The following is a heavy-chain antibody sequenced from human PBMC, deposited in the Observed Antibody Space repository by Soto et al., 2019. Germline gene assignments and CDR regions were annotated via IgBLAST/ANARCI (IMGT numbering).Heavy chain of an antibody. CDR3: ARDQLPTIAAASYGMDV. CDR2: IIPIFGTA. D-gene: IGHD6-13*01. J-gene: IGHJ6*02. CDR1: GGTFSSYA. V-gene: IGHV1-69*06. Sequence: GASVKVSCKASGGTFSSYAISWVRQAPGQGLEWMGGIIPIFGTANYAQKFQGRVTITADKSTSTAYMELSSLRSEDTAVYYCARDQLPTIAAASYGMDVWGQGTTVTVSS.